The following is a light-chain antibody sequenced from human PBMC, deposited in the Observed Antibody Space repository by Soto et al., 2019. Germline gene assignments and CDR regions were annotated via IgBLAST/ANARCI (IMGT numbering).Light chain of an antibody. CDR2: AAS. CDR3: QQLNSYPPT. Sequence: DIQLTQSPSFLSASVGDRVTITCRASQGISSYLAWYQQKPGKAPKLLIYAASTLQSVVPSRFSGSGSGTEFNLTISGLQPEYFATYYCQQLNSYPPTFGGGTKVEIK. V-gene: IGKV1-9*01. J-gene: IGKJ4*01. CDR1: QGISSY.